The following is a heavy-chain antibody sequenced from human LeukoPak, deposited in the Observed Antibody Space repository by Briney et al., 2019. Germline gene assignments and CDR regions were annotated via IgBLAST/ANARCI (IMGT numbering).Heavy chain of an antibody. V-gene: IGHV3-74*01. J-gene: IGHJ6*02. CDR3: ARVDGGYGWDNGMDV. CDR2: INIFGSST. Sequence: PGGSLRLSCAASGFTFSSYWMHWVRQAPGKGLVWVSRINIFGSSTSYADSLKGRFTISRDNAKNTLYLQMNSLRAEDTAVYYCARVDGGYGWDNGMDVWGQGTTVTVSS. CDR1: GFTFSSYW. D-gene: IGHD5-12*01.